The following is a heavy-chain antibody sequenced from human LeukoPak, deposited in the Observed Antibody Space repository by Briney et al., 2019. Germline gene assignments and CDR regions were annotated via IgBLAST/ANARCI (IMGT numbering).Heavy chain of an antibody. V-gene: IGHV4-59*01. J-gene: IGHJ4*02. CDR1: GGSINNYY. Sequence: SETLSLTCTVSGGSINNYYWGWIRQPPGKGLEWIGYIYYSGSTTYNPSLNSRVTISVDTSKNKFSLKLSSVTAADTAVYYCARVPISTSARGYFDYWGQGTLVTVSS. CDR3: ARVPISTSARGYFDY. CDR2: IYYSGST. D-gene: IGHD3-10*01.